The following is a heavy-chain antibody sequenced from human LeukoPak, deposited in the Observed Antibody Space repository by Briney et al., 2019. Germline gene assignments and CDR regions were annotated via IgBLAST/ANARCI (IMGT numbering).Heavy chain of an antibody. V-gene: IGHV3-30*02. D-gene: IGHD4-17*01. CDR1: GFTFSSYG. CDR3: TRGSYGDYEY. J-gene: IGHJ4*02. Sequence: GGSLRLSCAASGFTFSSYGMHWVRQAPGKGLEWVAFIRYDGSNKYYADSVKGRFTISRDNAQNSLYLQMNSLRAEDTAVYYCTRGSYGDYEYWGQGTLVTVSS. CDR2: IRYDGSNK.